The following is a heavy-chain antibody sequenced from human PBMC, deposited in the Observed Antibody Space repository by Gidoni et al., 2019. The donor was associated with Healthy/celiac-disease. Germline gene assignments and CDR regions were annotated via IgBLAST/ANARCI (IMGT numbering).Heavy chain of an antibody. J-gene: IGHJ4*02. D-gene: IGHD3-3*01. Sequence: QVQLVESGGGLVKPGGSLRLSCAASGFTFSAYYMSWIRQAPGKGLEWVSYISSSSSYTNYADSVKGRFTISRDNAKNSLYLQMNSLRAEDTAVYYCARANYDFWSGYYHVFDYWGQGTLVTVSS. CDR2: ISSSSSYT. CDR1: GFTFSAYY. CDR3: ARANYDFWSGYYHVFDY. V-gene: IGHV3-11*05.